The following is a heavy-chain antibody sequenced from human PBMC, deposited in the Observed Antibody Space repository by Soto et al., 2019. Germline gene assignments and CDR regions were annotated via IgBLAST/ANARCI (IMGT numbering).Heavy chain of an antibody. J-gene: IGHJ4*02. Sequence: SETLSLTCAVYGGSFSGYFWCWIRQPPGKGLEWIGEIFHSGSTNYNPSLKSRVTISVDKSKNQFSLKLSSVTAADTAVYYCARDDYGDSNLDYWGQGTLVTVSS. V-gene: IGHV4-34*12. CDR3: ARDDYGDSNLDY. D-gene: IGHD4-17*01. CDR2: IFHSGST. CDR1: GGSFSGYF.